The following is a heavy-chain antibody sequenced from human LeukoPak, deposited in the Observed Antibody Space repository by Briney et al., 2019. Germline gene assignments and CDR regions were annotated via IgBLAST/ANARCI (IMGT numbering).Heavy chain of an antibody. J-gene: IGHJ4*02. Sequence: SETLSLTCAVSGASIRNTSFYWGWIRQPPGKGLQWIASIYSSGTTYYSPSIKSRITLFVDTSKNQVSLKLRSVTAADTAVYYCARHAVVGKWLQFYYFNYWGQGSLVTVSS. CDR3: ARHAVVGKWLQFYYFNY. CDR1: GASIRNTSFY. V-gene: IGHV4-39*01. CDR2: IYSSGTT. D-gene: IGHD5-24*01.